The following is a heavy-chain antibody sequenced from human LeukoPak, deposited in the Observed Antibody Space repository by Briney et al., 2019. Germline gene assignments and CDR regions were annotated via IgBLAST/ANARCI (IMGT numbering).Heavy chain of an antibody. CDR3: AKDSRYYDSSGYFDY. V-gene: IGHV3-9*01. Sequence: PGGSLRLSCAASGFTFDDYAMHWVRQAPGKGLEWVSGISWNRGSIGYADSVKGRFTISRDNAKNSLYLQMNSLRAEDTALYYCAKDSRYYDSSGYFDYWGQGTLVTVSS. CDR1: GFTFDDYA. J-gene: IGHJ4*02. CDR2: ISWNRGSI. D-gene: IGHD3-22*01.